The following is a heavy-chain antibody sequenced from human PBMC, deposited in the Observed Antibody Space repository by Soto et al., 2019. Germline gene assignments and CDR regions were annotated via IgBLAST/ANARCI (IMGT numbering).Heavy chain of an antibody. CDR3: ARANIITMVRGVIIKGKYNWFDP. CDR2: IYHSGST. D-gene: IGHD3-10*01. Sequence: LSLTCAVSGGSISSSNWWSWVRQPPGKGLEWIGEIYHSGSTNYNPSLKSRVTISVDKSKNQFSLKLSSVTAADTAVYYCARANIITMVRGVIIKGKYNWFDPWGQGTLVTVSS. J-gene: IGHJ5*02. V-gene: IGHV4-4*02. CDR1: GGSISSSNW.